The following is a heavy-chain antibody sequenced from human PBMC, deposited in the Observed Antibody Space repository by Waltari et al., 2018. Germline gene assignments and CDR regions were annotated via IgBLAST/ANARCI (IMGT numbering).Heavy chain of an antibody. CDR1: GYTLTDLS. J-gene: IGHJ6*02. CDR3: ATVPSLGSYYNYYGMDV. V-gene: IGHV1-24*01. Sequence: QVQLVQSGAEVKKPGASVKVSCKVSGYTLTDLSMHWVRQAPGKGLEWMGGFDPEDGETIYAQKFQGRVTMTEDTSTDTAYMELSSLRSEDTAVYYCATVPSLGSYYNYYGMDVWGQGTTVTVSS. CDR2: FDPEDGET. D-gene: IGHD1-26*01.